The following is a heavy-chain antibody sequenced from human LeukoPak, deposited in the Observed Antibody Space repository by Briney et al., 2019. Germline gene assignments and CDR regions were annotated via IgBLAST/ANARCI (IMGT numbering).Heavy chain of an antibody. Sequence: SVKVSCKASGGTFSSYAISWVRQAPGQGLEWMGGIIPIFGTANYAQKLQGRVTMTTDTSTSTAYMELRSLRSDDTAVYYCARDEATVPYLDYWGQGTLVTVSS. CDR2: IIPIFGTA. D-gene: IGHD4-17*01. J-gene: IGHJ4*02. CDR3: ARDEATVPYLDY. V-gene: IGHV1-69*05. CDR1: GGTFSSYA.